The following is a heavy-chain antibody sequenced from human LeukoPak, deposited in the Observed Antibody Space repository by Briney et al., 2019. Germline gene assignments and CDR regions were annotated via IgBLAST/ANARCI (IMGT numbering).Heavy chain of an antibody. V-gene: IGHV4-4*09. D-gene: IGHD1-1*01. CDR3: ARRRTGTTHNWFDP. CDR2: FYTSANT. CDR1: GASIRSYF. Sequence: SETLSLTCSVSGASIRSYFWSWIRQSPGRGLEWIGNFYTSANTIYNPSLQSRVTISVDTSKNEFSLRLTSMTAADTAVYYCARRRTGTTHNWFDPWGQGTLVSVSS. J-gene: IGHJ5*02.